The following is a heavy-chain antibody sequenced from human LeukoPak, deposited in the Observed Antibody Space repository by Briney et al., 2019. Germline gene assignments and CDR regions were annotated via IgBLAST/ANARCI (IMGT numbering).Heavy chain of an antibody. Sequence: SETLSLTCAVYGGSFSGYSWSWIRQPPGKGLEWIGEIDHSGRSNYSPSLKSRVTISADMSESQFSLRLSSVTAADTAMYYCAKSHINTNYYYMDVWGKGTTVTV. V-gene: IGHV4-34*01. CDR2: IDHSGRS. CDR3: AKSHINTNYYYMDV. CDR1: GGSFSGYS. D-gene: IGHD1-1*01. J-gene: IGHJ6*03.